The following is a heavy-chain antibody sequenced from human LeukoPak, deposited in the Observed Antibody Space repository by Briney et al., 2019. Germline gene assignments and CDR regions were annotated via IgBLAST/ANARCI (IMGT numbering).Heavy chain of an antibody. Sequence: GGSLRLSCAASGFTFSSYEMNWVRQAPGKGLEWVSYISSSGSTIYYADSVKGRFTISRDNAKNSLYLQMHSLRAEGTAVYYCARDPDILLGVNFDYWGQGALVIVSS. D-gene: IGHD2-21*01. V-gene: IGHV3-48*03. J-gene: IGHJ4*02. CDR1: GFTFSSYE. CDR3: ARDPDILLGVNFDY. CDR2: ISSSGSTI.